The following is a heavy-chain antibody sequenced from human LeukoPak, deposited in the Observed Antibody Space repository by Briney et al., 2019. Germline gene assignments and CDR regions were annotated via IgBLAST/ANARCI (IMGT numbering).Heavy chain of an antibody. CDR3: ATGHSYGYDY. V-gene: IGHV3-74*01. CDR1: GLTFSDFW. CDR2: VKGDGRTT. J-gene: IGHJ4*02. Sequence: GGSLRLSCAASGLTFSDFWMHWVRQPPGKGLVWVALVKGDGRTTVYADSVKGRFTISRDNAKNTLYLQMNSLRADDSGVYYCATGHSYGYDYWGQGVLVTVSS. D-gene: IGHD5-18*01.